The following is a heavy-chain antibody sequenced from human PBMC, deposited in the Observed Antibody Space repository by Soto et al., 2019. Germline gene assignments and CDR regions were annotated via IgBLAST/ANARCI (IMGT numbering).Heavy chain of an antibody. CDR2: IYSGGST. J-gene: IGHJ3*02. V-gene: IGHV3-66*01. CDR3: ARDCSGGSCYSADDAFDI. CDR1: GFTVSSNY. Sequence: GGSLRLSCAASGFTVSSNYMSWVRQAPGKGLEWVSVIYSGGSTYYADSVKGRFTISRDNSKNTLYLQMNSLRAEDTAVYYCARDCSGGSCYSADDAFDIWGQGTMVTVSS. D-gene: IGHD2-15*01.